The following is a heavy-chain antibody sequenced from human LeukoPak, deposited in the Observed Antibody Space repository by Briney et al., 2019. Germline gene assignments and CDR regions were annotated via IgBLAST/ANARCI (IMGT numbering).Heavy chain of an antibody. V-gene: IGHV3-21*01. J-gene: IGHJ4*02. Sequence: PGGSLRLSCAASGFTFSSYSMKWVRQAPGKGLEWVSSIVSTTYTYYADSVKGRFTISRDNAKNSLYLQMNSLRAEDTAVYYCAGEGNSVTSTPYWGQGTLVTVSS. D-gene: IGHD4-17*01. CDR2: IVSTTYT. CDR3: AGEGNSVTSTPY. CDR1: GFTFSSYS.